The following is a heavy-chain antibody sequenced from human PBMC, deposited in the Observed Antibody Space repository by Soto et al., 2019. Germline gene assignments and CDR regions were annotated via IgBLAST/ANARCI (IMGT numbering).Heavy chain of an antibody. V-gene: IGHV3-23*01. CDR3: EKEGVNDFDH. D-gene: IGHD1-1*01. CDR1: GFTFSSSA. J-gene: IGHJ4*02. CDR2: MSGSGGRT. Sequence: EVQLLESGGGLVQSGGSLRLSCAASGFTFSSSAMSWVRQAPGKGLEWVSGMSGSGGRTYYADSVKGRFTISRDNSKNTFYLEMNSLRAEDTAVYYCEKEGVNDFDHWGQGILVTVSS.